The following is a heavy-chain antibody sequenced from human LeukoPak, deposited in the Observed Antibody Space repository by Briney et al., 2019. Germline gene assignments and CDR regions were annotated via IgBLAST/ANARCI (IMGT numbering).Heavy chain of an antibody. CDR3: ARDPGYSYGPYYFDY. J-gene: IGHJ4*02. CDR1: GDSISSGDYY. D-gene: IGHD5-18*01. CDR2: ISSSGST. Sequence: SETLSLTCTVSGDSISSGDYYWSWIRQPAGKGLEWIGRISSSGSTNYNPSLKSRVTISVDTSKNQFSLKLSSVTAADTAVYYCARDPGYSYGPYYFDYWGQGTLVTVSS. V-gene: IGHV4-61*02.